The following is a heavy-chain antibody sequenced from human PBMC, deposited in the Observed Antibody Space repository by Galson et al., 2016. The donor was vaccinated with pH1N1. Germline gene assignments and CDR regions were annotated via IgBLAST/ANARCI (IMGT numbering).Heavy chain of an antibody. J-gene: IGHJ4*02. CDR1: GGSIGSHH. D-gene: IGHD3-10*01. CDR2: IHYTGRN. Sequence: TLSLTCNVSGGSIGSHHWTWIRQPPGKGLEWLGYIHYTGRNNYSPSLESRIIISIDMSKNQFSLQLNSVTAADTAVYFCARDHYGSGSFDFWGQGTLVTVSS. V-gene: IGHV4-59*11. CDR3: ARDHYGSGSFDF.